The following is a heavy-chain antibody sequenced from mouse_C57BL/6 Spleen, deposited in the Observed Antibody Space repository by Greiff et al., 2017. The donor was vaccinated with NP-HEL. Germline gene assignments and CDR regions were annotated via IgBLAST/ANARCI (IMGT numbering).Heavy chain of an antibody. Sequence: QVQLQQPGAELVRPGSSVKLSCKASGYTFTSYWMHWVKQRPIQGLEWIGNIDPSDSETHYNQKFKDKATLTVDKSSSTAYMQLSSLTSEDSAVYYCARGDGSSYYYFDYWGQGTTLTVSS. CDR3: ARGDGSSYYYFDY. CDR2: IDPSDSET. J-gene: IGHJ2*01. V-gene: IGHV1-52*01. D-gene: IGHD1-1*01. CDR1: GYTFTSYW.